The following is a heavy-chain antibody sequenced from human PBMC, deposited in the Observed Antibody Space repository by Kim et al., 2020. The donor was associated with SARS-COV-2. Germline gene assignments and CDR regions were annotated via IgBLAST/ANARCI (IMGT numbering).Heavy chain of an antibody. CDR1: GFNFSDHW. Sequence: GGSLRLSCTASGFNFSDHWMHWVRQAPGTGPVWVSCIRGDGSTTNYADSVRGRFTVSRDNARNTPYLQMNSLRVEDTAVYYCVSSPGPWGQGTLVTVSS. CDR3: VSSPGP. CDR2: IRGDGSTT. D-gene: IGHD3-16*02. V-gene: IGHV3-74*01. J-gene: IGHJ5*02.